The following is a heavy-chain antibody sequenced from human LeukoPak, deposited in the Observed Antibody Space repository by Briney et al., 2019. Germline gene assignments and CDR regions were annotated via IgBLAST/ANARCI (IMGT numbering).Heavy chain of an antibody. CDR2: INHSGST. CDR3: ARSMIVVENFDY. CDR1: GGSFSGYY. V-gene: IGHV4-34*01. D-gene: IGHD3-22*01. Sequence: PSETLSHTCAVYGGSFSGYYWSWIRQPPGKGLEWIGEINHSGSTNYNPSLKSRVTISVDTSKNQFSLKLSSVTAADTAVYYCARSMIVVENFDYWGQGTLVTVSS. J-gene: IGHJ4*02.